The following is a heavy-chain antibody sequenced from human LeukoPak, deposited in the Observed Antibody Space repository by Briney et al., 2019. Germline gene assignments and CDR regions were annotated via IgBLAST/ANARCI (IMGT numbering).Heavy chain of an antibody. CDR2: ISGGGGK. V-gene: IGHV3-23*01. CDR1: GFTFSSYA. CDR3: AKAALKGTMVRATEGPVDF. Sequence: GGSLRLSCAASGFTFSSYAMNWVRQAPGKGLEWVAVISGGGGKHYADSVKGRFTVSRDNSKNTLYLQMNSLRSEDTATYFCAKAALKGTMVRATEGPVDFWGQGTLVTVSS. J-gene: IGHJ4*02. D-gene: IGHD3-10*01.